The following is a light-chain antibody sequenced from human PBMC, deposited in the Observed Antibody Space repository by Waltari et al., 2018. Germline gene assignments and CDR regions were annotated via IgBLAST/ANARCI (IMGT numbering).Light chain of an antibody. Sequence: EIVLTQSPATLSLSPGARATLSCRASQSVSSSLAWYQQKPGQAPRLLIYGASSRATDIPDRFSGSGSGTDFTLTINSLEPEDFAVYFCQQYGDWPRTFGQGTKVEIK. CDR3: QQYGDWPRT. J-gene: IGKJ1*01. CDR2: GAS. CDR1: QSVSSS. V-gene: IGKV3-15*01.